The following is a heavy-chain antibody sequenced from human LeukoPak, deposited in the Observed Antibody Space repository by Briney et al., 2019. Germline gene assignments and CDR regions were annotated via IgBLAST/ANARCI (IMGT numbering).Heavy chain of an antibody. Sequence: GGSLRISCAASGFTFNNAWMSWVRQAPGKGLQWVGRIKSKSDGGTTDYAAPVKGRFTISRDDSENTLYLQMNSLKTEDTAVYYCTTAYCGGDCYTASFDYWGQGTLVTVSS. D-gene: IGHD2-21*02. CDR2: IKSKSDGGTT. CDR3: TTAYCGGDCYTASFDY. J-gene: IGHJ4*02. CDR1: GFTFNNAW. V-gene: IGHV3-15*01.